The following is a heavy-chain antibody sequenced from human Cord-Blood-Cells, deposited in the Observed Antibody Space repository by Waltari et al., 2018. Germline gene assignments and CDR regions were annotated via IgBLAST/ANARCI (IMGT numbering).Heavy chain of an antibody. V-gene: IGHV4-39*01. CDR3: ARHLQLTGDFDY. CDR1: GGSISSSSYY. J-gene: IGHJ4*02. CDR2: IYYSGST. Sequence: QLQLQESGPGLVKPSETLSLTCTVSGGSISSSSYYWGWIRQPPGKGLEWIGSIYYSGSTSYNPSLKSRVTISVDTSKNQFSLKLSSVTAADTAVYYCARHLQLTGDFDYWGQGTLVTVSS. D-gene: IGHD7-27*01.